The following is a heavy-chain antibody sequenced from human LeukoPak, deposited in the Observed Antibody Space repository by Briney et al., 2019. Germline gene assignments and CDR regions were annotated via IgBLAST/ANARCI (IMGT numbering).Heavy chain of an antibody. J-gene: IGHJ5*02. V-gene: IGHV4-39*01. CDR1: GGSISSSSYY. CDR2: IYYSGST. Sequence: PSETLSLTCTVSGGSISSSSYYWGWIRQPPGKGLEWIGSIYYSGSTYYNPSLKSRVTISVDTSKNQFSLKLSSVTAADTAVYYCARHEITMVRGVIKQRFNWFDPWGQGTLVTVSS. D-gene: IGHD3-10*01. CDR3: ARHEITMVRGVIKQRFNWFDP.